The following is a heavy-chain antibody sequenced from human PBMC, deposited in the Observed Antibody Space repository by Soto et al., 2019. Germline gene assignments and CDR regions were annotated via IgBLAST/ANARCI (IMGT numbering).Heavy chain of an antibody. J-gene: IGHJ4*02. V-gene: IGHV4-59*01. CDR2: VYYTGST. CDR1: GGPISGSY. Sequence: SETLSLTCSVSGGPISGSYWSWIRQSPGKGLEWLGYVYYTGSTNYSPSLRSRVSISVDTSKNEFSLRLSSVTAADTAVYFCARSVAVPGAHIDYWGQGTQVTVSS. CDR3: ARSVAVPGAHIDY. D-gene: IGHD6-19*01.